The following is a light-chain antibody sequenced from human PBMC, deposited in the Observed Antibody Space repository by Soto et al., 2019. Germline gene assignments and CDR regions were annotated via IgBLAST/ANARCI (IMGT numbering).Light chain of an antibody. Sequence: DVQMTQSPSSLSASLGDRVTITCRASQGISSHLAWFQQKPGKAPKSLIYGASSLQHGVPSRFSGSGSGTDFTLTISSLQLEDFATYYCQQYTTYPLTFGGGTKVDIK. J-gene: IGKJ4*01. CDR2: GAS. V-gene: IGKV1-16*01. CDR3: QQYTTYPLT. CDR1: QGISSH.